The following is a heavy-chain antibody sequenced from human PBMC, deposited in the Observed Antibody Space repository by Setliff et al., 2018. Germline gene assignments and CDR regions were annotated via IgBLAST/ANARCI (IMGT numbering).Heavy chain of an antibody. D-gene: IGHD2-15*01. CDR3: ARTCSGSGCYAGLES. CDR1: GFRFNIYW. J-gene: IGHJ4*02. CDR2: IERDGSEK. V-gene: IGHV3-7*01. Sequence: LRLSCAASGFRFNIYWMTWVRQAPGKGLEWVANIERDGSEKSYVDSVKGRFTISRDNAKNTLYLQMNSLRPEDTAVYYCARTCSGSGCYAGLESWGQGTPVTVSS.